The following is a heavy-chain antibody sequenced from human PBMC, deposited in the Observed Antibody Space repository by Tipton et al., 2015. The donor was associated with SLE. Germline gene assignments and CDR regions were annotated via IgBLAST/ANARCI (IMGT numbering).Heavy chain of an antibody. J-gene: IGHJ5*02. CDR2: MSYDGTNK. CDR3: VRDVLEPTSQHFWARNYFDP. CDR1: GFTFSSYT. D-gene: IGHD3-3*02. Sequence: RSLRLSCAASGFTFSSYTLHWVRQAPGKGLEWVAVMSYDGTNKKCADSVNGRFTISRDNSKNTLYLQMNSLRNEDTAVYYCVRDVLEPTSQHFWARNYFDPWGQGTLVTVSS. V-gene: IGHV3-30*04.